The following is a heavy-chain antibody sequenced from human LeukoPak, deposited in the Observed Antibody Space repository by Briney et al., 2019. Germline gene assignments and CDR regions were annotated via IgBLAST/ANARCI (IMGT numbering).Heavy chain of an antibody. CDR2: IKQDRSEK. CDR1: GFTFSTYW. CDR3: ARLREIPVFGVVTKSTSYFDY. J-gene: IGHJ4*02. Sequence: GGSLRLSCAASGFTFSTYWMSWVRQAPGKGLELVANIKQDRSEKYYVDSVKGRFTISRDNAKNSLYLQMNSLRAEDTAVYYCARLREIPVFGVVTKSTSYFDYWGQGTLVTVSS. V-gene: IGHV3-7*01. D-gene: IGHD3-3*01.